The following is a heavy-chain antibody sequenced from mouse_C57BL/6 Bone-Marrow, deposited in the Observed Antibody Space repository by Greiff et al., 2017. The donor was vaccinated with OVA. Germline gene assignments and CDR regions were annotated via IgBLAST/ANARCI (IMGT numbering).Heavy chain of an antibody. CDR1: GFTFSSYG. CDR3: ERRSYGRAMDY. CDR2: ISSGGSYT. J-gene: IGHJ4*01. V-gene: IGHV5-6*02. D-gene: IGHD2-1*01. Sequence: EVKLVESGGDLVKPGGSLKLSCAASGFTFSSYGMSWVRQTPDKRLEWVATISSGGSYTYYPDSVKGRFTISRDNAKNTLYLQMSSLKSEDTAMYYCERRSYGRAMDYWGQGTSVTVSS.